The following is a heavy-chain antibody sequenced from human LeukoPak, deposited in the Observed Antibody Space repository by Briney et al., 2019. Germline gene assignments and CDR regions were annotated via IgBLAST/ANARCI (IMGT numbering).Heavy chain of an antibody. CDR2: IWYDGSNK. Sequence: PGGSLRLSCAASGFTFRNHGMHWVRQAPGKGLEWVAVIWYDGSNKYYADSLNGRFTVSRDNSKNTLYLRIHSLRGEDTAIYYCARYLRWPSNLFDYWGQGTLVTVSS. CDR1: GFTFRNHG. J-gene: IGHJ4*02. CDR3: ARYLRWPSNLFDY. V-gene: IGHV3-33*01. D-gene: IGHD4-23*01.